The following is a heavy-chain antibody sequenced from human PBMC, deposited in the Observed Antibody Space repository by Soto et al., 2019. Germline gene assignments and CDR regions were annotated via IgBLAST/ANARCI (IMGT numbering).Heavy chain of an antibody. CDR2: INHSGST. Sequence: SETLSLTCAVYGGSFSGYYWSWIRQPPGKGLEWIGEINHSGSTNHNPSLKSRVTISVDTSKNQFSLKLSSVTAADTAVYYCAKGVPGYYYYYMDVWGKGTTVTVSS. J-gene: IGHJ6*03. CDR3: AKGVPGYYYYYMDV. V-gene: IGHV4-34*01. CDR1: GGSFSGYY.